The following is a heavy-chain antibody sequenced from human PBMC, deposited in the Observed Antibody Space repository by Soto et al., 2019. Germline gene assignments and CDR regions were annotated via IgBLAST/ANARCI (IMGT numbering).Heavy chain of an antibody. CDR2: ISYDGSNK. CDR1: GFTFSSYG. CDR3: AKDHQQVLTGVIAY. J-gene: IGHJ4*02. D-gene: IGHD2-2*01. V-gene: IGHV3-30*18. Sequence: QVQLVESGGGVVQPGRSLRLSCAASGFTFSSYGMHWVRQAPGKGLEWVAVISYDGSNKYYADSVTGRFTISRDNSKNTLYLPMNSLRAEDTAVNYCAKDHQQVLTGVIAYWGQGTPFTVSS.